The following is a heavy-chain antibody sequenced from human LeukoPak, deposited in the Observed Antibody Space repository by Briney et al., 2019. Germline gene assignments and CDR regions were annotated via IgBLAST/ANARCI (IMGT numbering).Heavy chain of an antibody. CDR1: GFTYTSND. CDR2: IYSSHTT. Sequence: PGTPLRLSVASSGFTYTSNDMSCFRQAPGKGLDWVPAIYSSHTTYYTDSVKSRFTISRDNSKNTLYLQMNSLRAEDTAVYYCARDKRRLGELLTFDYWGHGTLVTVSS. D-gene: IGHD3-10*01. V-gene: IGHV3-53*01. CDR3: ARDKRRLGELLTFDY. J-gene: IGHJ4*01.